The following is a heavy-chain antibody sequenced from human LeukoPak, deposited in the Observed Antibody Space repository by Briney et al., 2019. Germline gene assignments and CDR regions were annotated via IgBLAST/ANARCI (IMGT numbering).Heavy chain of an antibody. CDR1: GGSISSYY. J-gene: IGHJ4*02. CDR3: ASACSGGSCYSVYFDY. D-gene: IGHD2-15*01. V-gene: IGHV4-59*08. CDR2: IYYSGST. Sequence: PSETLSLTCTVSGGSISSYYWSWIRQPPGKGLEWIGYIYYSGSTNYNPSLKSRVTISVDTSKNQFSLKLSSVTAADTAVYYCASACSGGSCYSVYFDYWGQGTLVTVSS.